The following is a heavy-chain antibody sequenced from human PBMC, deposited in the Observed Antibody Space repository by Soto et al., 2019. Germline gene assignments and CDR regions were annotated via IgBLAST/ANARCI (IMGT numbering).Heavy chain of an antibody. Sequence: GGSLRLSCAASGFTFSDYAMTWVRQAPGKGLDWVASISGSGFTPYYAASVKGRFAISRDNSKNMVYLQMNSLRGEDTAIYYCVNSDSTSAPWGQGSLVTVSS. CDR3: VNSDSTSAP. CDR1: GFTFSDYA. V-gene: IGHV3-23*01. CDR2: ISGSGFTP. D-gene: IGHD6-13*01. J-gene: IGHJ5*02.